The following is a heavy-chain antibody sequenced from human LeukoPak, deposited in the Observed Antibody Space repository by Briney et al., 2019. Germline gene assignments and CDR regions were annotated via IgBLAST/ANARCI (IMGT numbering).Heavy chain of an antibody. V-gene: IGHV4-34*01. D-gene: IGHD6-19*01. CDR2: INHSGST. CDR1: GGSFSGYY. Sequence: SETLSLTCAVYGGSFSGYYWSWIRQPPGKGLEWIGEINHSGSTNYNPSLKSLVTISGDTSKNQFSLKLSSVTAADTAVYYCARGRGSSGWYPSFYYYYYMDVWGKGTTVTVSS. J-gene: IGHJ6*03. CDR3: ARGRGSSGWYPSFYYYYYMDV.